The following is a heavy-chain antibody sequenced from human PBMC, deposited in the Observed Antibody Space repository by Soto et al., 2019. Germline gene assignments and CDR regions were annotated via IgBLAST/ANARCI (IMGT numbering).Heavy chain of an antibody. CDR1: GYTFTSYG. Sequence: AASVKVSCKASGYTFTSYGISWVRQAPGQGLEWMGWISAYNGNTNYAQKLQGRVTMTTDTSTSTAYMELRSLRSDDTAVYYCARDKRYYDFWSGDYYYYFMDVWGKGTTVIGSS. D-gene: IGHD3-3*01. CDR3: ARDKRYYDFWSGDYYYYFMDV. CDR2: ISAYNGNT. J-gene: IGHJ6*03. V-gene: IGHV1-18*01.